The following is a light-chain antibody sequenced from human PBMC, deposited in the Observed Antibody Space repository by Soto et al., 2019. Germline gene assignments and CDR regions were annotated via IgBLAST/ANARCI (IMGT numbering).Light chain of an antibody. CDR3: QAYDYTLTASV. CDR1: TSNLGAGYD. Sequence: QSALTQPPSVSGAPGQRVTLSCTGNTSNLGAGYDVHWYQQLPGAAPKLVIFGNRNRPSGVPERFSGSKSGTSASLAITGLQAEDEADYYCQAYDYTLTASVFGGGTKLTVL. V-gene: IGLV1-40*01. CDR2: GNR. J-gene: IGLJ3*02.